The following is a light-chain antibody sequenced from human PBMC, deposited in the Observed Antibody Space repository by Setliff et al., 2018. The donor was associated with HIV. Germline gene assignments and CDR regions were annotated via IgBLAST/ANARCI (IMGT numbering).Light chain of an antibody. CDR2: EVN. V-gene: IGLV2-23*02. CDR1: SSDVGNYNL. Sequence: QSALTQPASVSGSPGQSTTISCTGTSSDVGNYNLVSWYQQHPGNAPKLLIYEVNKRPSGVSHRFSGSKSGNTASLTISGLQADDEADYHCCSYAGSSTFVFGTGTKVTVL. CDR3: CSYAGSSTFV. J-gene: IGLJ1*01.